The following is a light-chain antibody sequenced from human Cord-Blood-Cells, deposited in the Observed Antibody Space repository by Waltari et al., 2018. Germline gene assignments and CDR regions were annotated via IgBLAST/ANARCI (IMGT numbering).Light chain of an antibody. CDR2: TAS. CDR3: LQDYNYPRT. Sequence: AIQMTQSPSSLSASVGDRVTITCRASQGIRNELGRKQQKPGKAPKLLIYTASSLQSGVQSSFSGSGPGTDLTLTSSSLQPENFATYYCLQDYNYPRTFGQGTKVDI. J-gene: IGKJ1*01. V-gene: IGKV1-6*01. CDR1: QGIRNE.